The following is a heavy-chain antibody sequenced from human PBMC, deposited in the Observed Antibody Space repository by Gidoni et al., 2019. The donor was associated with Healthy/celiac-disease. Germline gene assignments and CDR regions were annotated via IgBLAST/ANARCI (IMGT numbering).Heavy chain of an antibody. Sequence: QVQLQQWGAGLLKPSETLSLTCAVYGGSFSGYYWSWIRQPPGKGLEWIGEINHSGSTNYNPSLKSRVTISVDTSKNQFSLKLSSVTAADTAVYYCARGPCVVRGVCNDYWGQGTLVTVSS. CDR1: GGSFSGYY. V-gene: IGHV4-34*01. CDR3: ARGPCVVRGVCNDY. J-gene: IGHJ4*02. CDR2: INHSGST. D-gene: IGHD3-10*01.